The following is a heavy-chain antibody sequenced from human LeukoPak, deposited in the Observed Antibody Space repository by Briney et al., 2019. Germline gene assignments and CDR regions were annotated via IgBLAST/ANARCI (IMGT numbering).Heavy chain of an antibody. CDR1: GYTLTELS. D-gene: IGHD6-13*01. J-gene: IGHJ4*02. Sequence: GASVKVSCKVSGYTLTELSMHWVRQAPGKGLEWMGGFDPEDGETIYAQKFQGRVTMTEDTSTDTAYMELSSLRSEDTAVYYCATRSPYSSSWSFHFDYWGQGTLVTVSS. CDR2: FDPEDGET. V-gene: IGHV1-24*01. CDR3: ATRSPYSSSWSFHFDY.